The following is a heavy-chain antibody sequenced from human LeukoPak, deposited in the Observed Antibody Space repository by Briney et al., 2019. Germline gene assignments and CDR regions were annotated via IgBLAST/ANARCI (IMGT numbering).Heavy chain of an antibody. D-gene: IGHD3-10*01. Sequence: SETLSLTCAVYGGSFSRYYWSWIRQPPGKGLEWIGEINHSGSTNYNPSLKSRVTISVDTSKNQFSLKLSSVTAADTAVYYCARGLRLVRGAHNGMDVWGKGTTVTVSS. CDR2: INHSGST. CDR3: ARGLRLVRGAHNGMDV. CDR1: GGSFSRYY. V-gene: IGHV4-34*01. J-gene: IGHJ6*04.